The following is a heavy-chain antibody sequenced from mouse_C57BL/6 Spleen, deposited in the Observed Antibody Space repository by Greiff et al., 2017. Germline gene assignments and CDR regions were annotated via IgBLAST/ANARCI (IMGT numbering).Heavy chain of an antibody. V-gene: IGHV1-50*01. J-gene: IGHJ2*01. D-gene: IGHD1-1*01. Sequence: QVQLQQPGAELVKPGASVKLSCKASGYTFTSYWMQWVKQRPGQGLEWIGEIDPSDSYTNYNQKFKGKATLTVDTSSSPAYMQLSSLTSEDSAVYYCARLLLRYYFDYWGQGTTLTVSS. CDR3: ARLLLRYYFDY. CDR2: IDPSDSYT. CDR1: GYTFTSYW.